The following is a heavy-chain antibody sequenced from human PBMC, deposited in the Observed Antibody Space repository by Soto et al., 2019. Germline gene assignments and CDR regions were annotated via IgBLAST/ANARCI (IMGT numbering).Heavy chain of an antibody. CDR1: GYTFTSYA. CDR3: ARVDDYGDFRFDY. V-gene: IGHV1-3*01. CDR2: INAGNGNT. J-gene: IGHJ4*02. Sequence: QVPLVQSGAEVKKPGASVKVSCKASGYTFTSYAMHWVRQAPGQRLEWMGWINAGNGNTKYSQKFQGRVTITRDTSASTAYMELSSLRSEDTAVYYCARVDDYGDFRFDYWGQGTLVTVSS. D-gene: IGHD4-17*01.